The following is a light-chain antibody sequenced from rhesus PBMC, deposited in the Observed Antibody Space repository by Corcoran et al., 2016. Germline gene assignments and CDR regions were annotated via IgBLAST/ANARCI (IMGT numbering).Light chain of an antibody. CDR1: EYVNNF. CDR2: KSS. CDR3: QHGYGAPFT. Sequence: DIQMTQSPSSLSASVGDRVTITCRASEYVNNFLNWYQQKPGRAPNLLINKSSPLQSGVPSRFSGTGSGTHFTLSITGLQPEDSATYYCQHGYGAPFTFGPGTKLDIK. V-gene: IGKV1-74*01. J-gene: IGKJ3*01.